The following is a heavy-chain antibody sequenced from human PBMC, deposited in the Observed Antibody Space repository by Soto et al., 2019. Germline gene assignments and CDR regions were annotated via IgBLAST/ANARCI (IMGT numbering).Heavy chain of an antibody. Sequence: QVQLQESGPGLVKPSQTLSLTCTVSGGSISSGGYYWSWIRQHPGKGLEWIGYIYYSGSTYYNPSLKGRVTISVDTSKNQFALKLSSVTAADTAVYYCASGSSGWYKGDAFDIWGQGTMVTVSS. J-gene: IGHJ3*02. CDR1: GGSISSGGYY. V-gene: IGHV4-31*03. CDR3: ASGSSGWYKGDAFDI. CDR2: IYYSGST. D-gene: IGHD6-19*01.